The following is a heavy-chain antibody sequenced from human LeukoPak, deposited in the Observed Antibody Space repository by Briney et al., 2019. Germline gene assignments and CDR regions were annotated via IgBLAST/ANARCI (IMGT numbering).Heavy chain of an antibody. J-gene: IGHJ4*02. CDR1: GYTFTRYD. V-gene: IGHV1-8*01. CDR3: ARGSFGELLLVY. D-gene: IGHD3-10*01. Sequence: ASVKVSCKTSGYTFTRYDINWVRQATGRGLEWMGWMNPNSGNTGYAQKFQGRVTMTRNTSISTAYMELSSLRSEDTAVYYCARGSFGELLLVYWGQGTLVTVSS. CDR2: MNPNSGNT.